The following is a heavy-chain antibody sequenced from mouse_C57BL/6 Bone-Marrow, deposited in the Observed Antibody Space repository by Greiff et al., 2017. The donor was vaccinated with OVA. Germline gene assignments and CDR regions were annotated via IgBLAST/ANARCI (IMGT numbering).Heavy chain of an antibody. V-gene: IGHV1-50*01. CDR1: GYTFTSYW. D-gene: IGHD2-2*01. Sequence: QVQLQQPGAELVKPGASVKLSCKASGYTFTSYWMQWVKQRPGQGLEWIGEIDPSDSYTNYNQKFKGNATLTVDTSSSTAYMQLSSLTSEDSAVYYCASVYGYDEAYWGQGTLVTVSA. J-gene: IGHJ3*01. CDR2: IDPSDSYT. CDR3: ASVYGYDEAY.